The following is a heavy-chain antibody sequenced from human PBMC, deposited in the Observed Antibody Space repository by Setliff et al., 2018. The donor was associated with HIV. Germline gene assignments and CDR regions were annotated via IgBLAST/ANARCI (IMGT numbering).Heavy chain of an antibody. CDR3: ARAGCSSTNCLLDS. V-gene: IGHV1-18*01. CDR1: GYTFTSYG. J-gene: IGHJ4*02. CDR2: ISANNGNT. D-gene: IGHD2-2*01. Sequence: ASVKVSCKASGYTFTSYGISWVRQAPGQGLEWMGWISANNGNTNYAQKFQGRVTMTTDTTTSTAYMELRSLRSDDTAVYYCARAGCSSTNCLLDSWGQGTLVTVSS.